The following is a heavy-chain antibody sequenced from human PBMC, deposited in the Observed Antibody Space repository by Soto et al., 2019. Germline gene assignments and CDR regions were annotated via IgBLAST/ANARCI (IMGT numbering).Heavy chain of an antibody. CDR3: AKDLRLWSKDYYYYGMDV. V-gene: IGHV3-30*18. CDR1: GFTFSSYG. D-gene: IGHD3-10*01. J-gene: IGHJ6*02. Sequence: QVQLVESGGGVVQPGRSLRLSCAASGFTFSSYGMHWVRQAPGKGLEWVAVISYDGSKEFYADSLKGRFTNSRDNSKNTLYLQMNSLRAEDTAVYYCAKDLRLWSKDYYYYGMDVWGQGTTVTVSS. CDR2: ISYDGSKE.